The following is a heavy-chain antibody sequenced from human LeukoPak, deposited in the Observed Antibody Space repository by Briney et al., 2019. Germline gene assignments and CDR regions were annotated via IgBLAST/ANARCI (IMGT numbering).Heavy chain of an antibody. V-gene: IGHV1-8*03. CDR3: AGVAGSIDD. J-gene: IGHJ4*02. D-gene: IGHD6-19*01. Sequence: APLKVSCKASGYTLTTYDINWVRQAPGQGLEWMGWMNPNSGYTGYAQKCEGRVTITRDTSISTAYMELSRLRSEDAAVYYCAGVAGSIDDWGQGTLVTVSS. CDR1: GYTLTTYD. CDR2: MNPNSGYT.